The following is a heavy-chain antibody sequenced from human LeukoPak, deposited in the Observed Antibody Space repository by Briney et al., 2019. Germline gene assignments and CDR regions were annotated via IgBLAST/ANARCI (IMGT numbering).Heavy chain of an antibody. Sequence: GGSLRLSCAVSGFTFSSDWMIWVRQAPGKGLEWVSAISGSGDSTYYADSVKGRFTISRDNSKNTLYLQMNSLRAEDTAVYYCAKSHRGYAPRRTYYYYMDVWGKGTTVTVSS. D-gene: IGHD5-12*01. CDR2: ISGSGDST. J-gene: IGHJ6*03. CDR1: GFTFSSDW. CDR3: AKSHRGYAPRRTYYYYMDV. V-gene: IGHV3-23*01.